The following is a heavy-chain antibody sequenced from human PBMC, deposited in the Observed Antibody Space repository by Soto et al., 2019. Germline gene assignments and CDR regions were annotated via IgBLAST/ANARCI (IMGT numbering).Heavy chain of an antibody. CDR3: ARDDEGGSDCELGY. Sequence: QVQLVESGGGVVQPGRSLRLSCAASGFTFSSHIMHWVRQTPGKGLEWMTFISHDGNNKYYADSVKGRFTISRDNSENTLDLQMDSLRAEDTAVYYCARDDEGGSDCELGYWGQGTLVTVSS. D-gene: IGHD1-26*01. CDR1: GFTFSSHI. J-gene: IGHJ4*02. CDR2: ISHDGNNK. V-gene: IGHV3-30-3*01.